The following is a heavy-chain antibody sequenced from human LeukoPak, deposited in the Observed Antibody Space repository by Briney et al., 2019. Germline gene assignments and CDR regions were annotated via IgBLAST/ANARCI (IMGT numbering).Heavy chain of an antibody. V-gene: IGHV3-30-3*01. D-gene: IGHD6-19*01. CDR2: ISYYGSNK. J-gene: IGHJ5*02. CDR3: ARSLAVAGTP. Sequence: XXVAVISYYGSNKYSAASVNGPFTISRDNSKNTLYLQMNSLRAEDTAVYYCARSLAVAGTPWGQGTLVTVSS.